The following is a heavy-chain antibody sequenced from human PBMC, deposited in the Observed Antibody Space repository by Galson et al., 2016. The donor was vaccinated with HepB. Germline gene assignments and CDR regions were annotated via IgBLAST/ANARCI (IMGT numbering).Heavy chain of an antibody. Sequence: SLRLSCAASGLTFRSYAMHWVRQAPGKGLEWVAVISYDGSNKYYADSVKGRFTISRDNSKNTLYLQMNSLRAEDTAVYYCARDADIVKVPAAIRADYWGHGTLVTFSS. D-gene: IGHD2-2*02. CDR1: GLTFRSYA. V-gene: IGHV3-30*04. J-gene: IGHJ4*01. CDR3: ARDADIVKVPAAIRADY. CDR2: ISYDGSNK.